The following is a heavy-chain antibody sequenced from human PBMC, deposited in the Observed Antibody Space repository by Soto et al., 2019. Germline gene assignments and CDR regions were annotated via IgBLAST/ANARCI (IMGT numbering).Heavy chain of an antibody. CDR2: ISSSSGTI. Sequence: EVQLVESGGGLVQPGGSLRLSCVASGFTFSSYSLNWVRQAPGKGLEWVSYISSSSGTIYYADSVKGRFTISRDNAENSLYLQMTSLRGDETAVYYCAGGDPWSANADDMDVWGQGATVTVSS. CDR1: GFTFSSYS. D-gene: IGHD3-3*01. V-gene: IGHV3-48*01. J-gene: IGHJ6*02. CDR3: AGGDPWSANADDMDV.